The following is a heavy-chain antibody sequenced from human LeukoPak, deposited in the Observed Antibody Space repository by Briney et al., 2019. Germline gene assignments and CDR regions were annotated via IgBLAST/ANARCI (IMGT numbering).Heavy chain of an antibody. CDR3: ARDELYYDSGAYSEYYFDY. CDR2: IIPIFGTA. Sequence: ASVKVSCKASGGTFSSYAISWVRQAPGQGLEWMGGIIPIFGTANYAQKFQGRVTMTRDTSTSTVYMELSSLRSEDTAVYYCARDELYYDSGAYSEYYFDYWGQGTLVTVSS. J-gene: IGHJ4*02. CDR1: GGTFSSYA. V-gene: IGHV1-69*05. D-gene: IGHD3-22*01.